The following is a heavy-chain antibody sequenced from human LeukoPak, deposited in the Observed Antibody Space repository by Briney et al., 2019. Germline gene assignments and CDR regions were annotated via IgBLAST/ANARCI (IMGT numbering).Heavy chain of an antibody. D-gene: IGHD2-15*01. J-gene: IGHJ4*02. CDR3: ARDPVHCSGGTCYSFAY. V-gene: IGHV4-4*07. CDR1: GGSISSYY. CDR2: IYTSGST. Sequence: SETLSLICTVSGGSISSYYWSWIRQPAGKGLEWIGRIYTSGSTNYNPSLKSRVTISVDKSKNQFSLKLTSVTAADTAVYYCARDPVHCSGGTCYSFAYWGQGTLVTVSS.